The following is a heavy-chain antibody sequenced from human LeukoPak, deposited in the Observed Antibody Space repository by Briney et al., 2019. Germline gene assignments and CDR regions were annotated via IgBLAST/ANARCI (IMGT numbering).Heavy chain of an antibody. D-gene: IGHD4-17*01. CDR3: VGDDPSSGPSTVTTFG. CDR1: GGSISSSSYY. V-gene: IGHV4-39*01. CDR2: TYYSGST. J-gene: IGHJ4*02. Sequence: SETLSLTCTVSGGSISSSSYYWGGIRQPPGKGLEWIGSTYYSGSTYYNPSLKSRVTISVDTSKNQFSLKLSSVTAADTAVYYCVGDDPSSGPSTVTTFGWGQGTLVTVSS.